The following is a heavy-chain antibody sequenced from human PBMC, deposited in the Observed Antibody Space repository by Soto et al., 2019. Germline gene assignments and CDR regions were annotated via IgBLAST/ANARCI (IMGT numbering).Heavy chain of an antibody. J-gene: IGHJ3*02. D-gene: IGHD2-2*01. CDR3: AKDLGIVVVPAGFGAFDI. Sequence: GSLRLSCAASGFTFSSCAMHWVRQTPGKGLEWVAVISYDGSNKYYADSVKGRFTISRDNSKNTLYLQMNSLRAEDTAVYYCAKDLGIVVVPAGFGAFDIWGQGTMVTVSS. CDR1: GFTFSSCA. V-gene: IGHV3-30-3*01. CDR2: ISYDGSNK.